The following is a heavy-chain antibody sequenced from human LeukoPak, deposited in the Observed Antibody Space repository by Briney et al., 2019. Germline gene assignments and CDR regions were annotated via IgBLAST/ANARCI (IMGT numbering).Heavy chain of an antibody. V-gene: IGHV3-7*04. CDR3: ARGDGFSWDY. J-gene: IGHJ4*02. D-gene: IGHD2-2*03. Sequence: GGSLRLSCAASGFTFSTYWMSWVRQAPGKGLEWVANIHQDGNEKYSVDSVKGRFTISRDNAKNSLYLQMNSLRAEDTAVYYCARGDGFSWDYWGQGTLVTVSS. CDR2: IHQDGNEK. CDR1: GFTFSTYW.